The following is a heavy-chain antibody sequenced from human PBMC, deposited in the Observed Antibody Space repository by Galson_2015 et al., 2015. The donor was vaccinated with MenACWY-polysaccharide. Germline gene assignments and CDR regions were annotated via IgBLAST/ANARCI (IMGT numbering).Heavy chain of an antibody. CDR1: GFTFSSYW. J-gene: IGHJ4*02. V-gene: IGHV3-74*01. D-gene: IGHD6-19*01. CDR2: INSDGKST. Sequence: SLRLSCAASGFTFSSYWMHWVRQAPGKGLVWVSRINSDGKSTSYADSVKGRFTISRDNAKNTMYLQMNSLRGEDTAVYYCARVRDQWLQVVPFDYWGQGTLVPVAS. CDR3: ARVRDQWLQVVPFDY.